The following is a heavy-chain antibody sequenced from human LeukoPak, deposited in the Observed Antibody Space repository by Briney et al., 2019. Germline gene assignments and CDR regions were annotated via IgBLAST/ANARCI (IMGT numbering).Heavy chain of an antibody. CDR3: ARDLSTSTGGYFQH. CDR2: ISSGSSSI. D-gene: IGHD2-2*01. J-gene: IGHJ1*01. V-gene: IGHV3-21*01. Sequence: PGGSLRLSRAPSGFTLSTYTMTWVRPAPRKGLEWVSSISSGSSSIYYADSVKGRFTISRDNDKNSLYLQMNSLRAEDTAVYFCARDLSTSTGGYFQHWGQGTLVTVS. CDR1: GFTLSTYT.